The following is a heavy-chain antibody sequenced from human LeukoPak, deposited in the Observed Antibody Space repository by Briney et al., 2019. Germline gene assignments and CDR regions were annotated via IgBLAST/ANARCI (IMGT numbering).Heavy chain of an antibody. D-gene: IGHD2-15*01. CDR1: GFTFSSYR. CDR3: ARSTVVVVAATIMDV. CDR2: ISSSSSYI. Sequence: PGGSLRLSCAASGFTFSSYRMNWVRQAPGKGLEWVSSISSSSSYIYYADSVKGRFTISRDNAKNSLYLQMNSLRAEDTAVYYCARSTVVVVAATIMDVWGQGTTVTVSS. J-gene: IGHJ6*02. V-gene: IGHV3-21*01.